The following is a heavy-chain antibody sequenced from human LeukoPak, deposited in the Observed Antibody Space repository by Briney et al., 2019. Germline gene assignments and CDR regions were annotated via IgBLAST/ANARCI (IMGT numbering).Heavy chain of an antibody. CDR3: ARSGLRWEPTAADY. J-gene: IGHJ4*02. D-gene: IGHD1-26*01. V-gene: IGHV3-33*01. Sequence: SCKASGYTFTGYYMHWVRQAPGKGLEWVAVIWYDGSNKYYADSVKGRFTISRDNSKNTLYLQMNSLRAEDTAVYYCARSGLRWEPTAADYWGQGTLVTVSS. CDR2: IWYDGSNK. CDR1: GYTFTGYY.